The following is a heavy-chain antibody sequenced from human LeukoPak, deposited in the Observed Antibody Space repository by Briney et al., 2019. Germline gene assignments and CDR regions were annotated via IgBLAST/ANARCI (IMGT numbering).Heavy chain of an antibody. D-gene: IGHD1-26*01. CDR1: GFTFSSYS. V-gene: IGHV3-48*01. CDR2: ISSSSSTI. J-gene: IGHJ4*02. Sequence: GGSLRLSCAASGFTFSSYSMNWVRQAPGKGLEWVSYISSSSSTIYYADSVKGRFTISRDNAKNSLYLQMNSLRAEDTAVYYCARDLSPEVGAGTFDYWGQGTLVTVSS. CDR3: ARDLSPEVGAGTFDY.